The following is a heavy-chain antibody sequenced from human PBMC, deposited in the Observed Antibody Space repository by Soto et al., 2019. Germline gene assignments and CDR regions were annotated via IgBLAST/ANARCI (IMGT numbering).Heavy chain of an antibody. CDR3: ARDGSIFGVVILPTNWFDP. CDR1: GFTFSSYA. J-gene: IGHJ5*02. CDR2: ISYDGSNK. V-gene: IGHV3-30-3*01. D-gene: IGHD3-3*01. Sequence: GGSLRLSCAASGFTFSSYAMHWVRQAPGKGLEWVAVISYDGSNKYYADSVKGRFTISRDNSKNTLYLQMNSLRAEDTAVYYCARDGSIFGVVILPTNWFDPWGQGTLVTVSS.